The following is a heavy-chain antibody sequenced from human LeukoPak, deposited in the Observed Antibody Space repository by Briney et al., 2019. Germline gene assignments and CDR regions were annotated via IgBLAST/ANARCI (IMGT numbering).Heavy chain of an antibody. CDR1: GFTFDDYA. J-gene: IGHJ4*03. Sequence: SPRLSCAASGFTFDDYAMHWVRQAPGKGLEWVSGILGVSGMIGYADSVKGRFTISRDNAKNSLYLQMNSLRAEDTALYYCAKAHARSTRRFGYWGHGT. D-gene: IGHD2-2*01. V-gene: IGHV3-9*01. CDR3: AKAHARSTRRFGY. CDR2: ILGVSGMI.